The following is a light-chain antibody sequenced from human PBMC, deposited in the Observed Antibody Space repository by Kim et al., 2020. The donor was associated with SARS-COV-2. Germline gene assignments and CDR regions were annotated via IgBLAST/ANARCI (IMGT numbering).Light chain of an antibody. V-gene: IGLV3-21*04. Sequence: SYELTQPPSVSVAPGKTASITCGGDNIGVKSVHWYQQRPGQAPVVVIHHDSDRPSGIPERFSGSNSGNTATLTITGVEAGDEADYYCQVWDNSRVHLVFGGGTQLTVL. CDR2: HDS. CDR3: QVWDNSRVHLV. CDR1: NIGVKS. J-gene: IGLJ2*01.